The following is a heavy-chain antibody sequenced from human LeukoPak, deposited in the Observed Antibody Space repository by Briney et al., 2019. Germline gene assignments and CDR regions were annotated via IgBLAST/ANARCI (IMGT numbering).Heavy chain of an antibody. CDR3: ARHVSRYCSGGSCYYYYYMDV. CDR1: GYSFTSYW. CDR2: IYPGDSDT. D-gene: IGHD2-15*01. Sequence: GESLKISCKGSGYSFTSYWIGWVRQMPGKGLEWMGIIYPGDSDTRYSPSFQGQVTISADKSISTAYLQWSSLKASDTAMYYCARHVSRYCSGGSCYYYYYMDVWGKGTTVTVSS. J-gene: IGHJ6*03. V-gene: IGHV5-51*01.